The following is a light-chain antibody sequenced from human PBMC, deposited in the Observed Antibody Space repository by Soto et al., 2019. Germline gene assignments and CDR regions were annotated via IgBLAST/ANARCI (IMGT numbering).Light chain of an antibody. V-gene: IGLV2-14*01. CDR1: SSDVGGYEF. CDR2: EVS. J-gene: IGLJ1*01. CDR3: GSYTGSIYV. Sequence: QSALTQPASVSGSPGQSITISCTGTSSDVGGYEFVSWYQQHPGKAPKLMIYEVSNRPSGVSSRFSGSKSGNTASLTIPGLQAEDEADYYCGSYTGSIYVFGTGTKVTVL.